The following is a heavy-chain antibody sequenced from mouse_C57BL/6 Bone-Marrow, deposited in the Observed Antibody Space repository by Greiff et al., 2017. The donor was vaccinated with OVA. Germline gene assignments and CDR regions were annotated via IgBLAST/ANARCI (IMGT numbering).Heavy chain of an antibody. CDR3: ARRRRYFDV. CDR1: GFSLSTSGLG. Sequence: QVTLKVSGPGLLQSSQTLRLTCSFSGFSLSTSGLGVSWIRQPSGKGLEWLAHIYWDDDKRYNPSLKSRLSTSQVASRHQRFRKFTSVDTADTATYYRARRRRYFDVGGTGTTVTVSS. J-gene: IGHJ1*03. V-gene: IGHV8-12*01. CDR2: IYWDDDK.